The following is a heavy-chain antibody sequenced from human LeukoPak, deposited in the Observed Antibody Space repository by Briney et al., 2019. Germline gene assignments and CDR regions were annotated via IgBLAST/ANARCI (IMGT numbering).Heavy chain of an antibody. CDR1: GFTFSSYS. V-gene: IGHV3-21*01. Sequence: GGSPRLSCAASGFTFSSYSMNWVRQAPGKGLEWVSSIGSSSSYIYYADSVKGRFTISRDNAKNSLYLQMNSLRAEDTAVYYCARGHSKNLRYPVDYWGQGTLVTVSS. J-gene: IGHJ4*02. D-gene: IGHD1-1*01. CDR3: ARGHSKNLRYPVDY. CDR2: IGSSSSYI.